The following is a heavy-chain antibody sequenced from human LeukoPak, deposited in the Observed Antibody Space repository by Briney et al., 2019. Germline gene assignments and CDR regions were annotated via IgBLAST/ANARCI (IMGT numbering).Heavy chain of an antibody. CDR1: GFTFSSYA. CDR3: AEGQEPWIQLWFSGDY. V-gene: IGHV3-23*01. Sequence: GGSLRLSCAASGFTFSSYAMSWVRQAPGKGLEWVSAISGSGGSTYYADSVKGRFTISRDNSKNTLYLQMNSLRAEDTAVYYCAEGQEPWIQLWFSGDYWGQGTLVTVSS. D-gene: IGHD5-18*01. J-gene: IGHJ4*02. CDR2: ISGSGGST.